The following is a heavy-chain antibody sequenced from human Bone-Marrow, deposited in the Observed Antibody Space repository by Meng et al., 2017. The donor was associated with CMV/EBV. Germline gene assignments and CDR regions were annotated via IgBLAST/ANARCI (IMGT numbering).Heavy chain of an antibody. Sequence: GGSLRLSCAASGFTFSSYWRYWVRQAPGKGLVWVSRINSDRSSTSYADSVKGRFTISRDNAKNTLYLYMNTLRAEDTAEYYCERDLRPAGHLKDNYDYWGQGTPVTGSS. CDR2: INSDRSST. J-gene: IGHJ4*02. V-gene: IGHV3-74*01. CDR1: GFTFSSYW. CDR3: ERDLRPAGHLKDNYDY.